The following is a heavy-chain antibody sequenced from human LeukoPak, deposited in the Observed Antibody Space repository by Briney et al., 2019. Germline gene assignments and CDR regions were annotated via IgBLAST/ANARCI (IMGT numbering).Heavy chain of an antibody. CDR2: IWYDGSNE. V-gene: IGHV3-33*01. CDR1: GFTFSSYG. J-gene: IGHJ4*02. D-gene: IGHD2-21*01. Sequence: GGSLRLSCAASGFTFSSYGMHWVRQAPGQRLEWVAIIWYDGSNEYYADSVKGRFTISRDNSKNTLYLQMNSLRAEDTAVYYCARALWPYYFDYWGQGTLVTVSS. CDR3: ARALWPYYFDY.